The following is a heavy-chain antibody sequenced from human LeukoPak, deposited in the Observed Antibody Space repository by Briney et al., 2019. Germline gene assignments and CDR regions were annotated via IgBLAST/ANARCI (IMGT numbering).Heavy chain of an antibody. V-gene: IGHV4-38-2*01. CDR2: IYQSGNR. CDR1: GYSLSSGYY. CDR3: ARSPSRYNWNFDY. D-gene: IGHD1-20*01. Sequence: ETLSLTCDVSGYSLSSGYYWGWIRQPPGKGLEWIGSIYQSGNRYQKSSLKSRLTLSVDTSKHNFSLKVMSVTAADTAVYYCARSPSRYNWNFDYWGQGILVIVTS. J-gene: IGHJ4*02.